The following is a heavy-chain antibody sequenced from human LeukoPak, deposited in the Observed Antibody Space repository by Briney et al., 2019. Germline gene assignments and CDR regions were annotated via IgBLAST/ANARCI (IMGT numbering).Heavy chain of an antibody. Sequence: GGSLRLSCAASGFTFSSYWMSWVRQAPGKGLEWVANIKQDGSEKYYVDSVKGRFTISRDNAKNSLYLQMNSLRAEDTAVYYCARIAAARLIYFDYWGQGTLVTVPS. CDR1: GFTFSSYW. CDR2: IKQDGSEK. J-gene: IGHJ4*02. V-gene: IGHV3-7*01. D-gene: IGHD6-6*01. CDR3: ARIAAARLIYFDY.